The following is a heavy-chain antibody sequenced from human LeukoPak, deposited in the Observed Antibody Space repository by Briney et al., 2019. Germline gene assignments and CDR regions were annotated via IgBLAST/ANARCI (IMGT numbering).Heavy chain of an antibody. CDR1: GYTFTGYY. J-gene: IGHJ4*02. V-gene: IGHV1-2*04. D-gene: IGHD5-18*01. CDR2: INPNSGGT. CDR3: ARAPGYSYGSSFDY. Sequence: ASVKVPCEASGYTFTGYYMHWVRQAPGQGLEWMGWINPNSGGTNYAQKFQGWVTMTRDTSISTAYMELSRLRSDDTAVYYCARAPGYSYGSSFDYWGQGTLVTVSS.